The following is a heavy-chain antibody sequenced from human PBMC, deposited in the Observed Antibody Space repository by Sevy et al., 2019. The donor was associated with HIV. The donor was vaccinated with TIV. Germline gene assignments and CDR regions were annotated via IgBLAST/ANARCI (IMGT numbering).Heavy chain of an antibody. CDR1: GYTFTSYF. CDR2: INPNSGDT. J-gene: IGHJ4*02. CDR3: ARSGGYYNGAFDY. V-gene: IGHV1-2*06. Sequence: ASVKVSCKTSGYTFTSYFMHWVRLAPGLGPEWMGRINPNSGDTNYAQMFEDRVTMTRDTSISTAYMELSSLRADDTAVYYCARSGGYYNGAFDYWGQGTLVTVSS. D-gene: IGHD3-10*01.